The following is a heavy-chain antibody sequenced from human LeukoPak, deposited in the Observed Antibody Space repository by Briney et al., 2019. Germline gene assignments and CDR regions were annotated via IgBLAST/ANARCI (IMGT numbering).Heavy chain of an antibody. D-gene: IGHD3-3*01. CDR2: IYYSGST. CDR3: ARFTIFGVVSTNYYYYYGMDV. J-gene: IGHJ6*02. CDR1: GGSISSGGYY. V-gene: IGHV4-31*03. Sequence: SQTLSLTCTVSGGSISSGGYYWSWIRQHPGKGLEWIGYIYYSGSTYYNPSLKSRVTISVDTSKNQFSLKLSSVTAADTAVYYCARFTIFGVVSTNYYYYYGMDVRGQGTTVTVSS.